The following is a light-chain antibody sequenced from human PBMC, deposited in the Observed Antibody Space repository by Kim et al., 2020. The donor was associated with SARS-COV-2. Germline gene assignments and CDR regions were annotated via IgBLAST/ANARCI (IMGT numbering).Light chain of an antibody. J-gene: IGKJ2*01. CDR1: QSVSRSY. Sequence: EIVLTQSPGPLSLSPGERATLSCRASQSVSRSYLAWYQQKPGQAPRLLIYGASSRATGIPDRFSGSGSGTDFTLTISRLEPEDFAVYYCQQYGSSLYTFGQGTKLEI. V-gene: IGKV3-20*01. CDR2: GAS. CDR3: QQYGSSLYT.